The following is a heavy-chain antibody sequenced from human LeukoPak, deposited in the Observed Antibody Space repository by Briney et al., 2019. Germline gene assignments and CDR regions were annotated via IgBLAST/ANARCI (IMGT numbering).Heavy chain of an antibody. D-gene: IGHD3-22*01. CDR2: IYHSGTT. Sequence: PSGTLSLTCAVAGVSIRSSNWWSWVRQSPGKGLEWIGEIYHSGTTNYNPSLKSRVTISVDTSKNQFSLKLSSVTAADTAVYYCARVGADYYDSSGYLALYWYFDLWGRGTLVTVSS. CDR3: ARVGADYYDSSGYLALYWYFDL. CDR1: GVSIRSSNW. V-gene: IGHV4-4*02. J-gene: IGHJ2*01.